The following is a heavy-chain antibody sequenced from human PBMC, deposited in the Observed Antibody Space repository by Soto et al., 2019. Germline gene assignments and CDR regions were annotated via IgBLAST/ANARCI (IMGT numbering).Heavy chain of an antibody. CDR2: ISWNSGSI. CDR3: AKYIGPRITIFGVVEEPYGMDV. CDR1: GFTFDDYA. Sequence: PGGSLRLSCAASGFTFDDYAMHWVRQAPGKGLEWVSGISWNSGSIGYADSVKGRFTISRDNAKNSLYLQMNSLRAEDTALYYCAKYIGPRITIFGVVEEPYGMDVWGQGTTVTVSS. J-gene: IGHJ6*02. V-gene: IGHV3-9*01. D-gene: IGHD3-3*01.